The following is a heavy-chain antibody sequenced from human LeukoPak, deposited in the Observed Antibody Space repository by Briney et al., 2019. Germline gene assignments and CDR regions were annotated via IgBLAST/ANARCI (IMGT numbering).Heavy chain of an antibody. CDR1: GFTFSSYG. J-gene: IGHJ4*02. CDR2: IRYDGSNK. Sequence: GGSLRLSCAASGFTFSSYGMHWVRQAPGKGLEWVAFIRYDGSNKYYADSVKGRFTISRDNSKNTLYLQMNSLSAEDTAVYYCARGPEDIVLMVYVTFDYWGQGTLVTVSS. CDR3: ARGPEDIVLMVYVTFDY. D-gene: IGHD2-8*01. V-gene: IGHV3-30*02.